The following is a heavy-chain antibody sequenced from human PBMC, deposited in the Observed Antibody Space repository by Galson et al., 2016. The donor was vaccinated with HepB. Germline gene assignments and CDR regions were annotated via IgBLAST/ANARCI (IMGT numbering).Heavy chain of an antibody. J-gene: IGHJ2*01. CDR1: GFTFSSYS. Sequence: SLRLSCAASGFTFSSYSMNWVRQAPGKGLAWVSYISSSSRTIYYADSVKGRFTISRDNAKNSLYLQMNGLRAEDTAVYYCASETNSDWFFDLCGRGTLVTVSS. CDR3: ASETNSDWFFDL. V-gene: IGHV3-48*01. D-gene: IGHD4-23*01. CDR2: ISSSSRTI.